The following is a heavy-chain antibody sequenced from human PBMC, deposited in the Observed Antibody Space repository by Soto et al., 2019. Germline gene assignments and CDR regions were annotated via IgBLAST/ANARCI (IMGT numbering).Heavy chain of an antibody. CDR2: IYYSGST. CDR1: GGSISSGGHY. CDR3: ARDSGPTKDNWNDVYAFDF. D-gene: IGHD1-20*01. J-gene: IGHJ3*01. V-gene: IGHV4-31*03. Sequence: QVQLQESGPGLVKPSQTLSLTCTVSGGSISSGGHYWSWIRQHPGKGLEWIGYIYYSGSTYYSPSLKSRFTISVVTSKNQFSLKLSSVTAADTAVYYCARDSGPTKDNWNDVYAFDFWCQGTMVTVSS.